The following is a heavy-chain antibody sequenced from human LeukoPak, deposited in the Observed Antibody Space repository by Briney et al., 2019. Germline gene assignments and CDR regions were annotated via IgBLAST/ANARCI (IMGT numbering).Heavy chain of an antibody. V-gene: IGHV1-2*02. J-gene: IGHJ4*02. D-gene: IGHD3-22*01. CDR1: GYTFTGYY. CDR3: ARGPYYYDSSGYYQSRFDY. CDR2: INPNSGGT. Sequence: ASVKVSCKASGYTFTGYYMHWVRQAPGQGLEWMGWINPNSGGTNYVQKFQGRVTMTRDTSISTAYMELSRLRSDDTAVYYCARGPYYYDSSGYYQSRFDYWGQGTLVTVSS.